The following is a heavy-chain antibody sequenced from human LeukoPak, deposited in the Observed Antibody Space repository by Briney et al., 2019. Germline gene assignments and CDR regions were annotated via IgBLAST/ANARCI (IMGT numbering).Heavy chain of an antibody. J-gene: IGHJ4*02. CDR2: ISAYNGNT. Sequence: GASVKVSCKASGYTFTSYGIIWVRQAPGQGHEWMGWISAYNGNTNYAQKLQGRVTMTTDTSTSTAYMELRSLRSDDTAVYYCARDWVRNYYGSGDFDYWGQGTLVTVSS. D-gene: IGHD3-10*01. CDR1: GYTFTSYG. V-gene: IGHV1-18*01. CDR3: ARDWVRNYYGSGDFDY.